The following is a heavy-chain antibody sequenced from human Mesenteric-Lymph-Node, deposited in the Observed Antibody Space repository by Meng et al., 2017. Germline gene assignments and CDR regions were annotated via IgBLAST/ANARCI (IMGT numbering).Heavy chain of an antibody. J-gene: IGHJ4*02. Sequence: QVQLQESGPGLVKPSQTLSLICTVSGGSISSGDYYWSWIRQPPGKGLEWIGYIYYSRSTYYNPSLKSRVTISVDTSKNQFSLRLSSVTAADTAVYYCARDLGVATSIAGFVYWGQGTLVTVSS. D-gene: IGHD5-12*01. CDR3: ARDLGVATSIAGFVY. V-gene: IGHV4-30-4*01. CDR2: IYYSRST. CDR1: GGSISSGDYY.